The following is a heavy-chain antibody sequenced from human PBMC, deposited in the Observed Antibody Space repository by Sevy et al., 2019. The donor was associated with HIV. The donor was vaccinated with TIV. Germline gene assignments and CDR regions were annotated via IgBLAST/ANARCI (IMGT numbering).Heavy chain of an antibody. CDR3: AKALENDTYSGTYSPFDN. V-gene: IGHV3-23*01. J-gene: IGHJ4*02. CDR1: GFTFSSYA. Sequence: GGSLRVSCAASGFTFSSYAMSWVRQAPRRGLEWVSSISGSGGGTYFADSVKGRFTISRDNSKNTVYLQMNTLRAGDTAVYYCAKALENDTYSGTYSPFDNWGLGTLVTVSS. D-gene: IGHD1-26*01. CDR2: ISGSGGGT.